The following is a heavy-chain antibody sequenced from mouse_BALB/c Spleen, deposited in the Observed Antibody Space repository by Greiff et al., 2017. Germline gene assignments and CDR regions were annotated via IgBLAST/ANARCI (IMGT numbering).Heavy chain of an antibody. CDR3: ARAYYGNYDYAMDY. Sequence: VMLVESGPGLVAPSQSLSITCTVSGFSLTSYGVHWVRQPPGKGLEWLGVIWAGGSTNYNSALMSRLSISKDNSKSQVFLKMNSLQTDDTAMYYCARAYYGNYDYAMDYWGQGTSVTVSS. CDR2: IWAGGST. D-gene: IGHD2-10*01. V-gene: IGHV2-9*02. J-gene: IGHJ4*01. CDR1: GFSLTSYG.